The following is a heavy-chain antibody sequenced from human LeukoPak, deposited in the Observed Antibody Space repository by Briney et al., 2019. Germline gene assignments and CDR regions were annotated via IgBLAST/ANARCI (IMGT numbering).Heavy chain of an antibody. D-gene: IGHD3-10*01. CDR3: ARARIGEYGMDV. V-gene: IGHV1-2*02. CDR2: INPNSGGT. CDR1: GYTFTGYY. Sequence: GASVKVSCKASGYTFTGYYMHWVRQAPGQGLEWMGWINPNSGGTNYAQRFQGRVTMTRDTSISTAYMELSRLRSDDTAVYYCARARIGEYGMDVWGQGTTVTVSS. J-gene: IGHJ6*02.